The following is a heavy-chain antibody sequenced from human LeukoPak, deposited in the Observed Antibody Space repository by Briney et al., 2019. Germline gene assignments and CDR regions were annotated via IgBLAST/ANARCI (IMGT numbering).Heavy chain of an antibody. CDR1: GGSISSYY. V-gene: IGHV4-59*12. Sequence: PSETLSLTCSVSGGSISSYYWSWIRQPPGKGLEWIGYIYYSGSTNYNPSLKSRVTMSVDTSKNQFSLKLSSVTAADTAVYYCARDRPPQHWGQGTLVTVSS. CDR3: ARDRPPQH. CDR2: IYYSGST. D-gene: IGHD6-6*01. J-gene: IGHJ1*01.